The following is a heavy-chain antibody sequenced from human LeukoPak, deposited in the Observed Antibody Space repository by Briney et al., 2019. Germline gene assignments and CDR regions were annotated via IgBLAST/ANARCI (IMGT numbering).Heavy chain of an antibody. D-gene: IGHD3-10*01. CDR3: ARDPRSNYVWCGELSAYYYYYGMDV. V-gene: IGHV3-7*01. J-gene: IGHJ6*02. Sequence: GGSLRLSCAASGFTFSSYWMSWVRQAPGKGLEWVANIKQDGSEKYYVDSVKGRFTISRDNAKNSLYLQMNSLRAEDTAVYYCARDPRSNYVWCGELSAYYYYYGMDVWGQGTTVTVSS. CDR1: GFTFSSYW. CDR2: IKQDGSEK.